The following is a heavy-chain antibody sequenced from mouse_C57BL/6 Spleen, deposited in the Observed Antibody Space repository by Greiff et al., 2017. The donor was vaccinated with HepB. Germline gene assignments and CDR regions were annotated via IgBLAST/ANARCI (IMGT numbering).Heavy chain of an antibody. CDR3: TTYGYGDGYYFDY. V-gene: IGHV14-4*01. CDR2: IDPENGDT. D-gene: IGHD2-2*01. J-gene: IGHJ2*01. CDR1: GFNIKDDY. Sequence: EVQLQQSGAELVRPGASVKLSCTASGFNIKDDYMHWVKQRPEQGLEWIGWIDPENGDTEYASKFQGKATITADTSSNTAYLQLSSLTSEDTAVYYCTTYGYGDGYYFDYWGQSTTLTVSS.